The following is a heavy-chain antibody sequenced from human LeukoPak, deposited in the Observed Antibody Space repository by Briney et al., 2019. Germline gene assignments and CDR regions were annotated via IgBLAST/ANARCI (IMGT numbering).Heavy chain of an antibody. V-gene: IGHV1-24*01. J-gene: IGHJ4*02. D-gene: IGHD3-22*01. CDR2: FDPEDGET. CDR3: ATGEPNRYYYDSSGYLGY. CDR1: GYTLTELS. Sequence: ASVKVSCKVSGYTLTELSMHWVRQAPGKGLEWMGGFDPEDGETIYAQKFQGRVTMTEDTSTDTAYMELSSLRSEDTAVHYCATGEPNRYYYDSSGYLGYWGQGTLVTVSS.